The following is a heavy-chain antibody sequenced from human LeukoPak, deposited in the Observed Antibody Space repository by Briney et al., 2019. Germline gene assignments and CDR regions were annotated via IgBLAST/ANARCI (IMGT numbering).Heavy chain of an antibody. CDR2: IYYGGTT. CDR1: DGSICTYY. CDR3: ARAVPGYSSSFDY. D-gene: IGHD6-13*01. J-gene: IGHJ4*02. Sequence: SETLSLTCTVSDGSICTYYWSWIRQPPGKGLEWIGYIYYGGTTNYSPSLKSRVTISVDTSKNQFSLMLTSVTTADTAVYFCARAVPGYSSSFDYWGQGALVTVSS. V-gene: IGHV4-59*01.